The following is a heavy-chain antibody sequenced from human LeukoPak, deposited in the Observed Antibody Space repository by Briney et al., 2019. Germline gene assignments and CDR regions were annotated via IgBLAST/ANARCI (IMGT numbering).Heavy chain of an antibody. CDR3: ASARASYYDFWSGQNT. CDR2: IYYSGSI. CDR1: GGSISSGDYY. D-gene: IGHD3-3*01. J-gene: IGHJ5*02. V-gene: IGHV4-30-4*08. Sequence: SQTLSLTCTVSGGSISSGDYYWSWIRQPPGKGLEWIGYIYYSGSIYYNPSLKSRVTISVDTSKNQFSLKLSSVTAADTAVYYCASARASYYDFWSGQNTWGQGTLVTVSS.